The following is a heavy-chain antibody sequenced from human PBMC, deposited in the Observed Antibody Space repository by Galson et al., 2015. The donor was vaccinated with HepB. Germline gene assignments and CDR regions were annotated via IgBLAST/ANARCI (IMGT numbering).Heavy chain of an antibody. J-gene: IGHJ2*01. CDR2: IYWDDDK. V-gene: IGHV2-5*02. D-gene: IGHD3-10*01. CDR1: GFSLSTSGVG. CDR3: AHIGRGNSGWYFAL. Sequence: PALVKPTQTLTLTCTFSGFSLSTSGVGVGWIRQPPGKALGWLTVIYWDDDKRYSPSLKSRLTITKDTSKNQVVLTMTNMDPVDTGTYYCAHIGRGNSGWYFALWGRGTLVTVSS.